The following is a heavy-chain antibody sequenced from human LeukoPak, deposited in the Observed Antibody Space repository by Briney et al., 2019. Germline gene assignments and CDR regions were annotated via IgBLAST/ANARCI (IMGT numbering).Heavy chain of an antibody. J-gene: IGHJ5*02. CDR2: INPSGGST. Sequence: ASVKVSCKASGYTFTSYYMHWVRQAPGQGLEWMGIINPSGGSTSYAQKFQGRVTMTRDTSTSTVYMELSSLGSEDTAVYYCARVSTMIVAQGWFDPWGQGTLVTVSS. V-gene: IGHV1-46*01. D-gene: IGHD3-22*01. CDR3: ARVSTMIVAQGWFDP. CDR1: GYTFTSYY.